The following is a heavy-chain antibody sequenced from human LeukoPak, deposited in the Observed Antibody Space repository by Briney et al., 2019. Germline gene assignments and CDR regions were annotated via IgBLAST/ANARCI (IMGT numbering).Heavy chain of an antibody. V-gene: IGHV3-23*01. CDR1: VFTFSNYA. D-gene: IGHD6-19*01. J-gene: IGHJ4*02. CDR2: ISGSGGST. CDR3: ANQWLGYYYNY. Sequence: PGGSLRLSCAASVFTFSNYAMTWVRQAPGKGLEWVSGISGSGGSTFYADSVKGRFTISRDNSKNTLYLQMNSLRAEDTAVYYRANQWLGYYYNYWGQGTLVTVSS.